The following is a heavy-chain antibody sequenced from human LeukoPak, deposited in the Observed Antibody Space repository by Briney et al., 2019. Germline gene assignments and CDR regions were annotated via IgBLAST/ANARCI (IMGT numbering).Heavy chain of an antibody. CDR2: IIPIFGTA. J-gene: IGHJ4*02. D-gene: IGHD3-9*01. CDR3: AREYDILTGYYMSYFDY. V-gene: IGHV1-69*06. Sequence: ASVKVSCKASGGTFISYAISWVRQAPGQGLEWMGGIIPIFGTANYAQKFQGRVTITADKSTSTAYMELSSLRSEDTAVYYCAREYDILTGYYMSYFDYWGPGTLVTVSS. CDR1: GGTFISYA.